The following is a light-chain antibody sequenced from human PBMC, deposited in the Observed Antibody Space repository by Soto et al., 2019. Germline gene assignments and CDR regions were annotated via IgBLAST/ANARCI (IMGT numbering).Light chain of an antibody. V-gene: IGLV2-23*02. CDR3: CSYASSSTYV. CDR1: SSVVGSYNL. CDR2: EVS. J-gene: IGLJ1*01. Sequence: QSALTQPASVSGSPGQSITISCTGTSSVVGSYNLVSWYQQHPGKAPKLMIYEVSKRPSGVSNRFSGSKSGNTASLTISGLQADDEADYYCCSYASSSTYVFGTGTKVTVL.